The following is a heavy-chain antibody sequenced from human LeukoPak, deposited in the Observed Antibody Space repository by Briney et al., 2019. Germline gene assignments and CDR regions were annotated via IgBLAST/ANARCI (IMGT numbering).Heavy chain of an antibody. CDR1: GYTFTGYY. CDR3: ARADTMIVVPGGY. Sequence: GASVKVSCKASGYTFTGYYMHWVRQAPGQGLEWMGWINPNSGGTNYAQKFQGRVTMTRDTSISTAYMELSRLRSDDTAVYYCARADTMIVVPGGYWDQGTLVTVSS. V-gene: IGHV1-2*02. D-gene: IGHD3-22*01. CDR2: INPNSGGT. J-gene: IGHJ4*02.